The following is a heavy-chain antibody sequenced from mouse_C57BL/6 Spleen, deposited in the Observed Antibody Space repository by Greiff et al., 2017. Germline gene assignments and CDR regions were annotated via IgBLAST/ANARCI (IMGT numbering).Heavy chain of an antibody. J-gene: IGHJ4*01. CDR1: GFNIKDYY. CDR2: IDPVDGET. D-gene: IGHD4-1*01. V-gene: IGHV14-2*01. CDR3: ARWRLGNYYAKDY. Sequence: VQLKESGAELVKPGASVKLSCTASGFNIKDYYMHWVKQRTEQGLEWIGRIDPVDGETKYAPKFQGKATITADTSSNTAYLQLSSLTSEVTAVYYCARWRLGNYYAKDYWGQGTSVTVSS.